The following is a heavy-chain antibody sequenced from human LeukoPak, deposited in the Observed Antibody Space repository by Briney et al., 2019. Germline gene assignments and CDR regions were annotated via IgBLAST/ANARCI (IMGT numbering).Heavy chain of an antibody. Sequence: PGGSLRLSCAASGFAFNTYAMSWVRQAPGKGLEWVSYISSSSSTIYYADSVKGRFTISRDNAKNSLYLQMNSLRDEDTAVYYCARDGPLQYYDILTGYPDAFDIWGQGTMVTVSS. CDR3: ARDGPLQYYDILTGYPDAFDI. CDR2: ISSSSSTI. J-gene: IGHJ3*02. CDR1: GFAFNTYA. D-gene: IGHD3-9*01. V-gene: IGHV3-48*02.